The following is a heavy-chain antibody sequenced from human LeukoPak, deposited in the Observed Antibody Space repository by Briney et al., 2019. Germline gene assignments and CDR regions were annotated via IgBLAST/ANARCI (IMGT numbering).Heavy chain of an antibody. J-gene: IGHJ5*02. CDR2: IKQDGSET. V-gene: IGHV3-7*01. CDR1: GFTFSSYW. Sequence: GGSLRLSCAASGFTFSSYWMTWVRQSPGKGLEWVANIKQDGSETYHVDSVKGRFTISRDNAKDSLYLEMNSLRAEDTAVYYCARGGQAGTGDLWGQGTLVTVSS. CDR3: ARGGQAGTGDL. D-gene: IGHD3-10*01.